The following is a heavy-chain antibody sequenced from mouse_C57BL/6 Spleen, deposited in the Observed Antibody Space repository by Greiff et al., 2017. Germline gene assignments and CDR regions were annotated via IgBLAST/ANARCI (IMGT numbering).Heavy chain of an antibody. D-gene: IGHD2-4*01. J-gene: IGHJ4*01. CDR3: ARRETYDYDAPRDY. V-gene: IGHV1-22*01. CDR1: GYTFPDYN. CDR2: INPNNGGT. Sequence: EVQLQQSGPELVKPGASVKMSCKASGYTFPDYNMHWVKQSHGKSLEWIGYINPNNGGTSYNQKFKGKATLTVNKSSSTAYMELRSLTSEDSAVYYCARRETYDYDAPRDYWGQGTSVTVSS.